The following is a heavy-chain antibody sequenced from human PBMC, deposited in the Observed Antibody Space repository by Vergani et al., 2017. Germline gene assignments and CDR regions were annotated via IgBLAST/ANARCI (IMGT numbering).Heavy chain of an antibody. CDR2: IIPIFGTA. J-gene: IGHJ2*01. CDR1: GGTFSSYA. CDR3: ASSRPTRGGKPALGFGWYFDL. V-gene: IGHV1-69*01. Sequence: QVQLVQSGAEVKKPGSSVKVSCKASGGTFSSYAISWVRQAPGQGLEWMGGIIPIFGTANYAQKFQGRVTITADESTSTAYMELSRLRSEDTAVYYCASSRPTRGGKPALGFGWYFDLWGRGTLVTVSS. D-gene: IGHD4-23*01.